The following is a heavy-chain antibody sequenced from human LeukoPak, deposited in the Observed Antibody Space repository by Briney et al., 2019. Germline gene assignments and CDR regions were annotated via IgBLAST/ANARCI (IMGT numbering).Heavy chain of an antibody. Sequence: SVKVSCKASGGTFSSYAISWVRQAPGQGLEWMGGIIPIFGTANYAQKFQGRVTITADESTSTAYMELSSLRSEDTAVYYCAREYTGYSSGWTSFDIWGQGTMVTVSS. D-gene: IGHD6-19*01. V-gene: IGHV1-69*13. J-gene: IGHJ3*02. CDR1: GGTFSSYA. CDR3: AREYTGYSSGWTSFDI. CDR2: IIPIFGTA.